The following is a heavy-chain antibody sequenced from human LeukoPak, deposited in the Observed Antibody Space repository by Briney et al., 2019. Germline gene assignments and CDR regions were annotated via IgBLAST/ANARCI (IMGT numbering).Heavy chain of an antibody. D-gene: IGHD4-11*01. V-gene: IGHV1-18*03. CDR2: ISAYNGNT. J-gene: IGHJ5*02. CDR1: GGTFSSYA. CDR3: ARAEYRRPFDP. Sequence: ASVKVSCKASGGTFSSYAISWVRQAPGQGLEWMGWISAYNGNTNYAQKLQGRVTMTTDTSTSTAYMELRSLRSDDMAVYYCARAEYRRPFDPWGQGTLVTVSS.